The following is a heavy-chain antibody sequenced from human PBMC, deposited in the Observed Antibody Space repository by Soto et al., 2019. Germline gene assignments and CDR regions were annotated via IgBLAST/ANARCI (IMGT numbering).Heavy chain of an antibody. V-gene: IGHV1-18*01. CDR2: ISADNGNP. Sequence: QVQLMQSGGEVKKPGASVQVSCKASGYLFTSYGISWVRQAPGQGLEWLGWISADNGNPYYTPNVHGIVTMTTDTSPTTAHMELRSLRSDDTAVYYCARGGHFSYDSSGMLNYYYYGLDVWGQGTTVTVSS. J-gene: IGHJ6*02. D-gene: IGHD3-22*01. CDR1: GYLFTSYG. CDR3: ARGGHFSYDSSGMLNYYYYGLDV.